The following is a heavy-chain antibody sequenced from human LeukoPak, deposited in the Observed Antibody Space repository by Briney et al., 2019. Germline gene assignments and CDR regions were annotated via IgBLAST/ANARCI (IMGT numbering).Heavy chain of an antibody. D-gene: IGHD1-26*01. CDR3: ARGRDRGSYYLRVYYFDY. Sequence: PSETLSLTCTVSGDSINNYYWGWIRQPPGKGLEWIGYIYYIGTTKFNPSLESRVTISLDTSKNQFSLKLSSVTAADTAVYYCARGRDRGSYYLRVYYFDYWGQGTLVTVSS. V-gene: IGHV4-59*12. CDR1: GDSINNYY. J-gene: IGHJ4*02. CDR2: IYYIGTT.